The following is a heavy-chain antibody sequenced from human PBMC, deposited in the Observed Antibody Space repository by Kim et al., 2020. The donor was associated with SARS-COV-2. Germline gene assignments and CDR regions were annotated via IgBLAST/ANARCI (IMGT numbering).Heavy chain of an antibody. D-gene: IGHD3-10*01. J-gene: IGHJ4*02. CDR2: ISYDGSNK. CDR3: ARDGLGPNGSGSFFIEVDY. Sequence: GGSLRLSCAASGFTFSSYAMHWVRQAPGKGLEWVAVISYDGSNKYYADSVKGRFTISRDNSKNTLYLQMNSLRAEDTAVYYCARDGLGPNGSGSFFIEVDYWGQGTLVTVSS. V-gene: IGHV3-30*04. CDR1: GFTFSSYA.